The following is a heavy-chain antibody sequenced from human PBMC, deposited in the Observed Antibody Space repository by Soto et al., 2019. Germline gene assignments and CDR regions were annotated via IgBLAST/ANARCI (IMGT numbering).Heavy chain of an antibody. V-gene: IGHV3-23*01. CDR3: AKYDLLPEYYDSSGYYPGEAFDI. Sequence: LRLSCAASGFTFSSYAMSWVRQAPGKGLEWVSAISGSGGSTYYADSVKGRFTISRDNSKNTLYLQMNSLRAEDTAVYYCAKYDLLPEYYDSSGYYPGEAFDIWGQGTMVTVSS. CDR2: ISGSGGST. CDR1: GFTFSSYA. J-gene: IGHJ3*02. D-gene: IGHD3-22*01.